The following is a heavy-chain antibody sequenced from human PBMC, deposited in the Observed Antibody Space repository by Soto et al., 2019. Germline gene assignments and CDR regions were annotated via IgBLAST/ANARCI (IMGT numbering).Heavy chain of an antibody. CDR1: GGSISSTSYY. CDR3: ARRPCSSTSCNWFDP. CDR2: IYYSGST. D-gene: IGHD2-2*01. V-gene: IGHV4-39*01. Sequence: SETLSLTCTVSGGSISSTSYYWGWIRQPPGKGLEWIGNIYYSGSTYYNPSLKSRVTISVDTSKNQFSLKLISLTAADTAVYYCARRPCSSTSCNWFDPWGQGTLVT. J-gene: IGHJ5*02.